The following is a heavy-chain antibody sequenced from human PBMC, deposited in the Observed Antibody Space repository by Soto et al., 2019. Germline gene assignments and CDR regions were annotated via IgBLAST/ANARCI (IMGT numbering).Heavy chain of an antibody. D-gene: IGHD4-4*01. J-gene: IGHJ4*02. V-gene: IGHV4-39*01. CDR3: ARQGGYGDYSNYPWPYFDY. CDR2: IYYSGST. Sequence: SETLSLTCTVSGGSISSSSYYWGWIRQPPGKGLEWIGSIYYSGSTYYNPSLKSRVTISVDTSKNQFSLKLSSVTAADTAVYYCARQGGYGDYSNYPWPYFDYWGQGTLVTVSS. CDR1: GGSISSSSYY.